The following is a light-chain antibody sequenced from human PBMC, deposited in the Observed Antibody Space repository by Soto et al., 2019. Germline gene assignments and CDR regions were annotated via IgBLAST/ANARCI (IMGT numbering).Light chain of an antibody. CDR3: QQRSNWPPI. V-gene: IGKV3-11*01. Sequence: VLTQSPATLSLSPGARAPLSCRASQSIHTSLAWYQQKSGKPPRLVIYDSTLRANGVPDRFGGSRSGTEFTLTISSLEPEDFAVYYRQQRSNWPPIFGQGTRLEIK. CDR2: DST. J-gene: IGKJ5*01. CDR1: QSIHTS.